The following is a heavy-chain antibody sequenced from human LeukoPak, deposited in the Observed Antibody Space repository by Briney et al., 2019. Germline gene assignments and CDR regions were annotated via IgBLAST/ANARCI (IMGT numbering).Heavy chain of an antibody. Sequence: SETLSLTCSVSGGSISSYYWSWIRQPPGKGLEWIGYIYYSGSTNYNPSLKCRVTISVDTSKNQFSLKVNSVTAADTAVYYCARAAYCGDDCYWQFDYWGQGTLVTVSS. J-gene: IGHJ4*02. V-gene: IGHV4-59*01. CDR1: GGSISSYY. CDR3: ARAAYCGDDCYWQFDY. D-gene: IGHD2-21*02. CDR2: IYYSGST.